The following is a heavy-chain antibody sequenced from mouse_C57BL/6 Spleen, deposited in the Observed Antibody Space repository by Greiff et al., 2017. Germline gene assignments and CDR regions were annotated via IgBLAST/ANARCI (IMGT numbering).Heavy chain of an antibody. V-gene: IGHV1-4*01. D-gene: IGHD2-4*01. CDR3: GGSGNDYSDGDSYAMDY. CDR2: INPSSGYT. CDR1: GYSFTSYT. J-gene: IGHJ4*01. Sequence: VQLQQSGAELARPAASVKMSCKASGYSFTSYTMHWVKQRLGQGLEWIGDINPSSGYTKYNQKFKDKATLTADKSSSPAYMQLSSLTSEDAAVYYCGGSGNDYSDGDSYAMDYRGQGTSVTVYS.